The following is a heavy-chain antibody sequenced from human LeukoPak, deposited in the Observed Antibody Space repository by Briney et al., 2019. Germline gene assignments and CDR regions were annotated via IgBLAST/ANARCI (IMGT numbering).Heavy chain of an antibody. CDR2: ISSSGST. V-gene: IGHV4-61*02. CDR3: ARGPYSYDSSGAFDI. CDR1: GDSISSGDYY. D-gene: IGHD3-22*01. J-gene: IGHJ3*02. Sequence: PSETLSLTCTVSGDSISSGDYYWSSIRQPAGKGLEWIGRISSSGSTNYHPSLKSRVTISVDTSKNQFSLKLSSVTAADTAVYFCARGPYSYDSSGAFDIWGQGTMVTVSS.